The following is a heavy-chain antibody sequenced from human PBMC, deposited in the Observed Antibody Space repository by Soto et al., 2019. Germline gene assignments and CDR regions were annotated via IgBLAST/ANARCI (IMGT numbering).Heavy chain of an antibody. CDR3: ARANGLRLGELSWGGPNWFDP. J-gene: IGHJ5*02. CDR1: GGSFIGYY. CDR2: INPTGST. D-gene: IGHD3-16*02. Sequence: QVRLQQWGAGLLKPSETLSLTGAVYGGSFIGYYWSWIRQPPGKGLEWIGEINPTGSTNYNPSLKSRVTILIDTSKNQFSLKLSSVTAADTAMYYCARANGLRLGELSWGGPNWFDPWGQGTLVTVSS. V-gene: IGHV4-34*01.